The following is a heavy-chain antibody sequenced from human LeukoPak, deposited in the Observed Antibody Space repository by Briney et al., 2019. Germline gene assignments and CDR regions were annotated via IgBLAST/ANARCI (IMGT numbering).Heavy chain of an antibody. CDR2: INHSGST. CDR3: ARGGGYSSDLVIDY. Sequence: NASETLSLTCAVYGGSFSGYYWSWIRQPPGKGLEWIGEINHSGSTNYNPSLKSRVTISVDTSRNQFSLKLSSVTAADTAVYYCARGGGYSSDLVIDYWGQGTLVTVSS. V-gene: IGHV4-34*01. D-gene: IGHD6-19*01. CDR1: GGSFSGYY. J-gene: IGHJ4*02.